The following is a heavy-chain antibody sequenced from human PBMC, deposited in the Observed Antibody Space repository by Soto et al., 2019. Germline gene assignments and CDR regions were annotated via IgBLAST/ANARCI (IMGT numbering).Heavy chain of an antibody. D-gene: IGHD2-15*01. J-gene: IGHJ4*02. CDR2: LGTSGNT. Sequence: EVQLLESGGGLVQPGGSLRLSCSASGFTFSGYAMAWVRQAPGKGLEWVSTLGTSGNTYYADSVKGRFTISRDNSKNTLYLQMYTLRAEDTAVYYCAKRAVAAAARYFDYWGQGTLVTVSS. V-gene: IGHV3-23*01. CDR1: GFTFSGYA. CDR3: AKRAVAAAARYFDY.